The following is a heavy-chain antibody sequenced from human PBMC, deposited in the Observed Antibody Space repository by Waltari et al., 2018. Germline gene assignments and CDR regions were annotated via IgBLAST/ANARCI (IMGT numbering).Heavy chain of an antibody. D-gene: IGHD6-19*01. Sequence: EVQLVESGGGLVQPGGSLRLSCAASGFTFSSYWMSWVRQAPGKGLEWVANIKQDGSEKYYVDSVKGRFTISRDNAKNSLYLQMSSLRSEDTAVYYCARGDSSGWYNGWYFDLWGRGTLVTVSS. J-gene: IGHJ2*01. CDR3: ARGDSSGWYNGWYFDL. CDR2: IKQDGSEK. CDR1: GFTFSSYW. V-gene: IGHV3-7*03.